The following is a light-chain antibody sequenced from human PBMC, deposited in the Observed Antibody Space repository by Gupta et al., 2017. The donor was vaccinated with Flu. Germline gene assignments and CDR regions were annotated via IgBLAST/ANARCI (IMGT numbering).Light chain of an antibody. Sequence: IQMTQSPSSLSASVGDRVTITCRASQGISTDLAWYQQIPGKAPNLLIYGASSLQSGVPSRFSGSGSGTDFTLTISSLQPEDFATYYCRQDDSFPCTFGQGTKVEIK. CDR1: QGISTD. CDR2: GAS. J-gene: IGKJ1*01. V-gene: IGKV1-6*01. CDR3: RQDDSFPCT.